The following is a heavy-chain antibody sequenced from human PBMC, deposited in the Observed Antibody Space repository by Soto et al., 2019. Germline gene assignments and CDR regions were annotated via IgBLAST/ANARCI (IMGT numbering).Heavy chain of an antibody. V-gene: IGHV1-3*01. CDR2: INAGNGNT. Sequence: ASVKVSCKASGYTFTSYAMHWVRQAPGQRLEWMGWINAGNGNTKYSQKFQGRVTITRDTSASTAYMELSSLRSEDTAVYYCARVPVTSRYCSGGSCYSAAFYYMDVWGKGTTVTVSS. J-gene: IGHJ6*03. D-gene: IGHD2-15*01. CDR3: ARVPVTSRYCSGGSCYSAAFYYMDV. CDR1: GYTFTSYA.